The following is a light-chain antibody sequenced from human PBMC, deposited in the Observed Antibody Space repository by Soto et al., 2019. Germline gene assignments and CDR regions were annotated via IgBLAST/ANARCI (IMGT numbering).Light chain of an antibody. CDR2: EVS. V-gene: IGLV2-14*01. Sequence: QSVLTQPASVSGSPGQSITISCTGTSSDVGGYNYVSWYQQHPGKAPKLMIYEVSNRPSGVSNRFSGSKSGNTASLTISGLQAEDEADYYCSLYTSSSTPLVFGTGTKLTVL. CDR3: SLYTSSSTPLV. J-gene: IGLJ1*01. CDR1: SSDVGGYNY.